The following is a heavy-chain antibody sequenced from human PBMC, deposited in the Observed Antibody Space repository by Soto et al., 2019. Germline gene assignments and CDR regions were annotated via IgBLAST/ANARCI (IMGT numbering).Heavy chain of an antibody. CDR3: ARLAPRHYFDY. J-gene: IGHJ4*02. Sequence: PSETLSLTCTVSGRSISRYYWSWIRHPPGKGLEWIGYIYYSGSTNYNPSLKSRVTISVDTSKNQFSLKMSSVTAADTAVYYCARLAPRHYFDYWGQAILVTDSS. V-gene: IGHV4-59*01. CDR2: IYYSGST. CDR1: GRSISRYY.